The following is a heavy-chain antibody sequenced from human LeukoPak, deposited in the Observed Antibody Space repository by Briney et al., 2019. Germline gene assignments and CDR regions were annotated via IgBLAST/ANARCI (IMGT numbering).Heavy chain of an antibody. V-gene: IGHV3-21*01. CDR2: ISSSSSYT. CDR3: ARDLSRPRDY. J-gene: IGHJ4*02. CDR1: GFTFSSYS. Sequence: GGSLRLSCAASGFTFSSYSMNWVRQAPGKGLEWVSSISSSSSYTYYADSVKGRFTISRDNAKNSLYLQMNSLRAEDTAVYYCARDLSRPRDYWGQGTLVTVSS.